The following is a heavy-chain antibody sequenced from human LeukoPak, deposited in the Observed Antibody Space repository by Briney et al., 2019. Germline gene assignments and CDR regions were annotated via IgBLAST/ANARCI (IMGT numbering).Heavy chain of an antibody. CDR1: GFSFSAYW. J-gene: IGHJ4*02. CDR2: INPAGSET. Sequence: GGSLRLSCVASGFSFSAYWMTWVRQAPGTGLEWVANINPAGSETYYVDPVKGRFSISRDNAKNLVYLQMNSLRAEDTAVYHCARFGYVAAVDVWGQGTPVTVSS. D-gene: IGHD2-15*01. V-gene: IGHV3-7*01. CDR3: ARFGYVAAVDV.